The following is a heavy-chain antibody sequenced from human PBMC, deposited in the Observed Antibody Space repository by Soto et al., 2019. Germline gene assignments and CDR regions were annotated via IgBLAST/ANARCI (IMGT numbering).Heavy chain of an antibody. CDR3: ARDRWTARANWFDP. CDR1: GGTFSRYA. V-gene: IGHV1-69*13. CDR2: IIPIFGTA. J-gene: IGHJ5*02. Sequence: GASVKVSCKASGGTFSRYAISWVRQAPGQGLEWMGGIIPIFGTANYAQKFQGRVTITADESTSTAYMELSSLRFEDTAVYYCARDRWTARANWFDPWGQGTLVTVSS. D-gene: IGHD3-16*02.